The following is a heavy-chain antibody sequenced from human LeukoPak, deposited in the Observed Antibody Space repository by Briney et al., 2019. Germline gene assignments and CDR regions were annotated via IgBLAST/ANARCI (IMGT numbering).Heavy chain of an antibody. J-gene: IGHJ3*02. CDR1: GGSISSYY. CDR2: IYYSGST. Sequence: SETLSLTCTVSGGSISSYYWSWIRQPPGKGLEWIGYIYYSGSTNHNPSLKSRVTISVDTSKNQFSLKLSSVTAADTAVYYCARGGYDFWSGYRDAFDIWGQGTMVTASS. D-gene: IGHD3-3*01. CDR3: ARGGYDFWSGYRDAFDI. V-gene: IGHV4-59*01.